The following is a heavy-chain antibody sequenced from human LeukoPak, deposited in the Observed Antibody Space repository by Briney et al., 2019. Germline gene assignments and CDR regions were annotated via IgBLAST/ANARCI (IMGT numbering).Heavy chain of an antibody. CDR1: GGSFSGYY. CDR3: AAYSGSYYWNAFDI. J-gene: IGHJ3*02. V-gene: IGHV4-34*01. D-gene: IGHD1-26*01. CDR2: INHSGST. Sequence: SETLSLTCAVYGGSFSGYYWGWIRQPPGKGLEWIGEINHSGSTNYNPSLKSRVTISVDTSKNQFSLKLSSVTAADTAVYYCAAYSGSYYWNAFDIWGQGTMVTVSS.